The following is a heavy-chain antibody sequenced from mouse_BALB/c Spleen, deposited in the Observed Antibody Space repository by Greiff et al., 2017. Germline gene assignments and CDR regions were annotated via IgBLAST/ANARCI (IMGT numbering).Heavy chain of an antibody. V-gene: IGHV3-8*02. J-gene: IGHJ4*01. Sequence: VQLKESGPSLVKPSQTLSLTCSVTGDSITSGYWNWIRKFPGNKLEYMGYISYSGSTYYNPSLKSRISITRDTSKNQYYLQLNSVTTEDTATYYCARHYGNSGYYYAMDYWGQGTSVTVSS. D-gene: IGHD2-1*01. CDR2: ISYSGST. CDR1: GDSITSGY. CDR3: ARHYGNSGYYYAMDY.